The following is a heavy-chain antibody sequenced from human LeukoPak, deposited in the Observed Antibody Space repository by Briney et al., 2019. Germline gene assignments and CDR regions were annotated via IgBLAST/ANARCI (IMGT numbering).Heavy chain of an antibody. CDR1: GYTFTGYY. V-gene: IGHV1-8*02. J-gene: IGHJ3*01. CDR2: MNPNSGNT. D-gene: IGHD2-8*01. Sequence: GASVKVSCKASGYTFTGYYMHWVRQAPGQGLEWMGWMNPNSGNTGYAQKFQGRVTMTRNTSISTAYMELSRLRSDDTAVYYCARGRLMIDAFDVWGQGTMVTVSS. CDR3: ARGRLMIDAFDV.